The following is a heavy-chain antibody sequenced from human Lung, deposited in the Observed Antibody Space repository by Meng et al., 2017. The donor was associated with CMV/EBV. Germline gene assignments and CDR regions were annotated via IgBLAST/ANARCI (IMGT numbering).Heavy chain of an antibody. CDR3: ARDREVRNFDY. CDR2: ISSSSSYI. CDR1: GFTFSSYS. V-gene: IGHV3-21*01. D-gene: IGHD3-10*01. J-gene: IGHJ4*02. Sequence: EVQLVGSGXXLXKPGGXXRXPCAASGFTFSSYSMNWVRQAPGKGLEWVSSISSSSSYIYYADSVKGRFTISRDNAKNSLYLQMNSLRAEDTAVYYCARDREVRNFDYWGQGTLVTVSS.